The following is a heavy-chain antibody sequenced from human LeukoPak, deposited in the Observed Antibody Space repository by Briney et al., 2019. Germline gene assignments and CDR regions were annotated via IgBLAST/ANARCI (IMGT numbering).Heavy chain of an antibody. CDR2: IYYSGST. D-gene: IGHD6-6*01. J-gene: IGHJ4*02. CDR3: ARGGSSSGRIDY. V-gene: IGHV4-59*01. CDR1: GSSISSYY. Sequence: SETLSLTCTVSGSSISSYYWSWIRQPPGKGLEWIGYIYYSGSTNYNPSLKSRVTISVDTSKNQFSLKLSSVTAADTAVYYCARGGSSSGRIDYWGQGTLVTVSS.